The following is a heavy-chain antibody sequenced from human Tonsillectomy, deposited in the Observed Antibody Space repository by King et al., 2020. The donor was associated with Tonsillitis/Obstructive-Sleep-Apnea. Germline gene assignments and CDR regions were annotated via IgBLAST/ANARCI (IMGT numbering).Heavy chain of an antibody. CDR3: TRVAYYYDSSGYEGWFDP. D-gene: IGHD3-22*01. CDR1: GFTFGDYA. CDR2: IRSKAYGGTT. V-gene: IGHV3-49*04. Sequence: VQLVESGGGLVQPGRSLRLSCTASGFTFGDYAMSWVRQAPGKGLEWVGFIRSKAYGGTTEYAASVKGRFTISRDDSKSIAYLQMNRLKTEDTAVYYCTRVAYYYDSSGYEGWFDPWGQGTLVTVSS. J-gene: IGHJ5*02.